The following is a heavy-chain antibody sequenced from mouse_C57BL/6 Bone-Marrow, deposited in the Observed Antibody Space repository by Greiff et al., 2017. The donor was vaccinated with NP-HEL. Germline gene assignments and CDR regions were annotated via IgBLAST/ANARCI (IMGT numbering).Heavy chain of an antibody. CDR3: ARDRYGNYGWYFDV. CDR1: GFTFSDYY. Sequence: EVKLVESEGGLVQPGSSMKLSCTASGFTFSDYYMAWVRQVPEKGLEWVANINYDGSSTYYLDSLKSRFIISRDNAKNILYLQMSSLKSEDTATYYCARDRYGNYGWYFDVWGTGTTGTVSS. J-gene: IGHJ1*03. CDR2: INYDGSST. V-gene: IGHV5-16*01. D-gene: IGHD2-1*01.